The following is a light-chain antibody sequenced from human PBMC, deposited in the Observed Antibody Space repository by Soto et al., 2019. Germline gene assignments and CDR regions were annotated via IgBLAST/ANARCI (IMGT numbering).Light chain of an antibody. J-gene: IGLJ1*01. Sequence: QSALTQPPSLSGSTGQSITISCTGTSSDVGGYTSVSWYQQHPGKAPKLVIYEVSDRPSGVSSRFSGSKSGNTASLTISGLQAEDEADYYCSSYTSDSTYVFGTGTKVTVL. CDR2: EVS. V-gene: IGLV2-14*01. CDR3: SSYTSDSTYV. CDR1: SSDVGGYTS.